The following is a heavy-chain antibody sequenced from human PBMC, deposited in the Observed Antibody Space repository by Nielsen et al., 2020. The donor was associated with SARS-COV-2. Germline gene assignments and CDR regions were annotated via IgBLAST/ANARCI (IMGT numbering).Heavy chain of an antibody. J-gene: IGHJ4*02. D-gene: IGHD1-26*01. CDR1: GYTFTNYG. CDR2: ISASSGNT. V-gene: IGHV1-18*01. CDR3: ARDLWWELPDF. Sequence: ASVKVSCKASGYTFTNYGITWVRQAPAQLLEILGWISASSGNTNYAPKLLGRVTMTTDTSTSTAYIELRSLTYADTAVYYCARDLWWELPDFWGQGTLVTVSS.